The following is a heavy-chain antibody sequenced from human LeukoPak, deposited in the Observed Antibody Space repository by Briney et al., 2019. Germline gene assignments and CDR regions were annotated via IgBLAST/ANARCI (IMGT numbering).Heavy chain of an antibody. Sequence: GGSLRLPCTASGFTFGDYAMSWVREAPGKGLEWVVFIRSKAYGGTTEYAASVKGRFTISRDDSKSLAYLQMNSLKTEDTAVYYCTRCHDCVWGSYRPFDYWGQGTLVTVSS. CDR1: GFTFGDYA. J-gene: IGHJ4*02. CDR2: IRSKAYGGTT. CDR3: TRCHDCVWGSYRPFDY. V-gene: IGHV3-49*04. D-gene: IGHD3-16*02.